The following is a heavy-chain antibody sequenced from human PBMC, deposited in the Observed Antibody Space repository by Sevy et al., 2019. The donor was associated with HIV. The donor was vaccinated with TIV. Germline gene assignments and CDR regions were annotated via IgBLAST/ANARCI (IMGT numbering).Heavy chain of an antibody. Sequence: GGSLRLSCVASGFTLRTYAMNWVRQAPGKGLKWVSTIFKSGDVTYYAHSVKGRFTIARDNSKNTVYLHMNSLRAEDTALYFCAGARYDSSGSFDAFDIWGQGQWSPSPQ. J-gene: IGHJ3*02. CDR1: GFTLRTYA. D-gene: IGHD3-22*01. CDR3: AGARYDSSGSFDAFDI. CDR2: IFKSGDVT. V-gene: IGHV3-23*01.